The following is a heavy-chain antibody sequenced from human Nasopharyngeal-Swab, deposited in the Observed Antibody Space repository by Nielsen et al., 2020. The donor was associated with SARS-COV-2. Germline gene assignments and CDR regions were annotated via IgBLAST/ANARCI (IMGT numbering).Heavy chain of an antibody. Sequence: GESLKISCAASGFTFSSYGMHWVRQAPGKGLEWVAVIWYDGSNKYYADSVKGRFTISRDNSKNTLYLQMNSLRAEDTAVYYCASPRGVGATPFDYWGQGTLVTVSS. CDR1: GFTFSSYG. J-gene: IGHJ4*02. V-gene: IGHV3-33*01. CDR2: IWYDGSNK. D-gene: IGHD1-26*01. CDR3: ASPRGVGATPFDY.